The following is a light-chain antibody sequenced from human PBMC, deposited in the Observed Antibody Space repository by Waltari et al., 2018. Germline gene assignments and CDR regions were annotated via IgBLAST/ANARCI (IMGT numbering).Light chain of an antibody. CDR3: SSYTSSSTPLV. CDR2: DVS. Sequence: QSALTQPASVSGSPGQSITLSCPGTSSDVGGSTYSSWYQQTPGKAPKLMIYDVSNRPSGVSNRFSGSKSGNTASLTISGLQAEDEADYYCSSYTSSSTPLVFGTGTKVTVL. V-gene: IGLV2-14*03. J-gene: IGLJ1*01. CDR1: SSDVGGSTY.